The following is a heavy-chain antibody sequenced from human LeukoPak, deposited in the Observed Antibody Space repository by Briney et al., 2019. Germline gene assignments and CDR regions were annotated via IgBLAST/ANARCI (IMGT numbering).Heavy chain of an antibody. J-gene: IGHJ4*02. Sequence: ASVKVSCKASGFTFTSYGISWVRQAPGQGLEWMGWISAYNDNTNYAQKFQGRVTMTRNTSISTAYMELSSLRSEDTAVYYCARGLGRTAMVTRGGVRFDYWGQGTLVTVSS. CDR3: ARGLGRTAMVTRGGVRFDY. D-gene: IGHD5-18*01. CDR1: GFTFTSYG. V-gene: IGHV1-18*01. CDR2: ISAYNDNT.